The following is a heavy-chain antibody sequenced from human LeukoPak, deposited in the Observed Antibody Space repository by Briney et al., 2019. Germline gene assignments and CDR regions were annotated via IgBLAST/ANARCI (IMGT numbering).Heavy chain of an antibody. J-gene: IGHJ5*02. V-gene: IGHV3-11*06. D-gene: IGHD3-22*01. CDR2: IGRSGVYT. CDR1: GFTFSDYY. Sequence: PGGSLRLSCSASGFTFSDYYMSWIRQAPGKGLERGSYIGRSGVYTNYADSVKGRFTISRDNANNSLYLQMNSLRAEDPAVYYCAREYYYDSSGYSPYNWFDPWGQGTLVTVSS. CDR3: AREYYYDSSGYSPYNWFDP.